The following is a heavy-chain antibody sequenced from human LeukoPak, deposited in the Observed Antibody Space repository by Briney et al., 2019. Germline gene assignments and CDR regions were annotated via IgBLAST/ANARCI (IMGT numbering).Heavy chain of an antibody. D-gene: IGHD2-15*01. Sequence: GGCLRLSCVASGFSLSGYWMYWVRQAPGKGLMYILRNNGDGSTTNYADVVKGRFTMSRDNVKNTLYLQMNSLRVEDTAVYYCARDPRNVGLAPWGQGTLVTVSS. J-gene: IGHJ5*02. CDR3: ARDPRNVGLAP. CDR2: NNGDGSTT. CDR1: GFSLSGYW. V-gene: IGHV3-74*01.